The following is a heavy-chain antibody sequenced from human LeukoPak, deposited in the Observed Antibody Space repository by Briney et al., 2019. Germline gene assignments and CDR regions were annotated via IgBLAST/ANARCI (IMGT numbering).Heavy chain of an antibody. CDR2: ISSSGSTI. D-gene: IGHD4-17*01. CDR3: ARDDYGETFVF. J-gene: IGHJ4*02. CDR1: GFTFSSYE. V-gene: IGHV3-48*03. Sequence: GGSLRPSCAASGFTFSSYEMNWVRQPPGKGLEWVSYISSSGSTIYYADSVKGRFTISSDNSKNTLYLQMNSLRAEDTAVYYCARDDYGETFVFWGQGTLVTVSS.